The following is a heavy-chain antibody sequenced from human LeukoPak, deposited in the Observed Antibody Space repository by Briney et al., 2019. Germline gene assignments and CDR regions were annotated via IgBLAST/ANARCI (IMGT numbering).Heavy chain of an antibody. CDR1: GYSFTSYW. D-gene: IGHD1-26*01. V-gene: IGHV5-51*01. J-gene: IGHJ3*02. Sequence: GESLKISCKGSGYSFTSYWIGWVRQMPGKGLEWMGIIDPGDSDTRYSPSFQGQVTISADKSISTAYLQWSSLKASDTAMYYCASWSPIVGASLGCAFDIWGQGTMVTVSS. CDR2: IDPGDSDT. CDR3: ASWSPIVGASLGCAFDI.